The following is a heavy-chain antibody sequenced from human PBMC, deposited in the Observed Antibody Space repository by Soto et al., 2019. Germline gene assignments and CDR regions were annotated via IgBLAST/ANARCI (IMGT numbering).Heavy chain of an antibody. CDR3: ARWDDYCASDQYHFDN. D-gene: IGHD4-17*01. J-gene: IGHJ4*02. CDR2: VSVYNSHT. CDR1: GYTFTASG. Sequence: QVQLVQSGAEVKKPGASLKVSCKASGYTFTASGIAWVRQAPGQGLEWIGWVSVYNSHTEYSQKFLGRVAMTTDTSADTAYLELRSLRSDDAAVYYCARWDDYCASDQYHFDNWGQGTLVTVSS. V-gene: IGHV1-18*01.